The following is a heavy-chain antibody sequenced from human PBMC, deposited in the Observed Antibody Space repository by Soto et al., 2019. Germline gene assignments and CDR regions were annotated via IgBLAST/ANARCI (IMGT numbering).Heavy chain of an antibody. J-gene: IGHJ5*02. D-gene: IGHD6-13*01. Sequence: SETLSLTCTVSGGSISSGDYYWSWIRQPPGKGLEWIGYIYYSGSTYYNPSLKSRVTISVDTSKNQFSLKLSSVTAADTAVYYCARDVIAAAAGNWFDPWGQGTLVTVS. CDR3: ARDVIAAAAGNWFDP. V-gene: IGHV4-30-4*01. CDR2: IYYSGST. CDR1: GGSISSGDYY.